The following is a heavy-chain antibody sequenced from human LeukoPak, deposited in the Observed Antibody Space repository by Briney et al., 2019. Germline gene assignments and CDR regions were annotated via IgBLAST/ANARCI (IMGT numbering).Heavy chain of an antibody. V-gene: IGHV3-15*01. J-gene: IGHJ4*02. Sequence: GGSLRLSCAASGFTFTVAWMSWVRQAPGKGLEWVGCIKSKSDGGATDCAAPVKGRFTISRDDSKDTLYLQMNSLETEDTAVYYCATIKSAKLGGFDYWGQGTLVTVSS. CDR1: GFTFTVAW. D-gene: IGHD3-16*01. CDR2: IKSKSDGGAT. CDR3: ATIKSAKLGGFDY.